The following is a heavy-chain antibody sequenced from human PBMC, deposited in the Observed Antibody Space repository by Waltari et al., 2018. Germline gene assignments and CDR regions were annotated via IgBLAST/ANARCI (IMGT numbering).Heavy chain of an antibody. Sequence: QVQLVQSGAEVKKPGASVKVSCKASGYTFTSYAMHWVRQAPGQRLEWMGWINAGNGNTKYSQKFQGRVTITRDTSASTAYMELSSLRSEDTAVYYCARDLVVVAAALREDYYYYGMDVWGQGTTVTVSS. CDR2: INAGNGNT. CDR3: ARDLVVVAAALREDYYYYGMDV. CDR1: GYTFTSYA. J-gene: IGHJ6*02. D-gene: IGHD2-15*01. V-gene: IGHV1-3*01.